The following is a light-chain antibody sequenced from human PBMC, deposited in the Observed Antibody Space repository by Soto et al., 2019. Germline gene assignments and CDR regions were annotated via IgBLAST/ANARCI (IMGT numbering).Light chain of an antibody. CDR2: WAS. CDR3: LQDNSNPLT. CDR1: QSVLYSSNNKNY. Sequence: DIVMTQSPDSLAVSLGERATINCKSSQSVLYSSNNKNYLAWYQQRPGQPPKLLIYWASTRESGVPDRFSGSGSGTDFTLTITSLQPEDFATYYCLQDNSNPLTFGGGTKVGIK. J-gene: IGKJ4*01. V-gene: IGKV4-1*01.